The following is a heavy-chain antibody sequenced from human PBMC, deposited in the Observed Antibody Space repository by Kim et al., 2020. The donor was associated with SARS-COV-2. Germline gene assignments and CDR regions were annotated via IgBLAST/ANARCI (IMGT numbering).Heavy chain of an antibody. CDR1: GGSFSGYY. J-gene: IGHJ4*02. D-gene: IGHD6-19*01. V-gene: IGHV4-34*01. CDR2: INHSGST. CDR3: ARGVSGWDN. Sequence: SDTLSLTCAVYGGSFSGYYWSWIRQPPGKGLEWIGEINHSGSTNYNPSLKSRVTISVDTSKNQFSLKLSSVTAADTAVYYCARGVSGWDNWGQGTLVTVSS.